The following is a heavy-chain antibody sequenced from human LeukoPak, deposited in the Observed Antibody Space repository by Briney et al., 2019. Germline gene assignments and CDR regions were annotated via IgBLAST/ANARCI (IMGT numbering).Heavy chain of an antibody. D-gene: IGHD3-22*01. V-gene: IGHV3-23*01. CDR3: AKVETYYYDSSGYYYGY. J-gene: IGHJ4*02. CDR2: ISGSGGST. CDR1: GFTFSSYW. Sequence: GGSLRLSCAASGFTFSSYWMSWVRQAPGKGLEWVSAISGSGGSTYYADSVKGRFTISRDNSKNTLYLQMNSLRAEDTAVYYCAKVETYYYDSSGYYYGYWGQGTLVTVSS.